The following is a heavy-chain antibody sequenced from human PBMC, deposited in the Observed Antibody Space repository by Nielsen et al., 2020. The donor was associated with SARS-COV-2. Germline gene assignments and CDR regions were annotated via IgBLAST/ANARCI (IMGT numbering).Heavy chain of an antibody. Sequence: SETLSLTCTVSGGSISSYYWTWIRQPPGKGLEWIGYVSDSGTTNYNPSLKSRITISVDTSKNQFSLKMHSVSAADTAVYYCARCKERRPITIFGVVPNWFDPWGQGTLVTVSS. V-gene: IGHV4-59*01. CDR2: VSDSGTT. D-gene: IGHD3-3*01. CDR3: ARCKERRPITIFGVVPNWFDP. J-gene: IGHJ5*02. CDR1: GGSISSYY.